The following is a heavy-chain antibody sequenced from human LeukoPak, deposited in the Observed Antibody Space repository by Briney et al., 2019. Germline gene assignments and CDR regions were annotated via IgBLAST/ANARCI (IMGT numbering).Heavy chain of an antibody. J-gene: IGHJ6*02. Sequence: LGESLKISCKGSGYTFIRFWIGWVRQMPGKGLEWMGIIYPGDSETRYSPSFQGQVTISVDKSISTAYLQWSSLKASDTAMYYCARLDSSGYYYYGMDVWGQGTTVTVSS. CDR2: IYPGDSET. D-gene: IGHD3-22*01. V-gene: IGHV5-51*01. CDR1: GYTFIRFW. CDR3: ARLDSSGYYYYGMDV.